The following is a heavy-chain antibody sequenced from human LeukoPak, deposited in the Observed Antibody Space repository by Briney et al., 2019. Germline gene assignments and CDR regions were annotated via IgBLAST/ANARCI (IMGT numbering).Heavy chain of an antibody. D-gene: IGHD1-26*01. CDR2: ISRSAYST. Sequence: GGSLRLSCAASGFTFSNSAMSWVRQAPGKGLEWVSGISRSAYSTNYADSAKGRFTISRDNSKNTLYLQMNSLRAEDTAVYYCAKDRRVDRGSNREHYFDYWGQGTLVTVSS. CDR3: AKDRRVDRGSNREHYFDY. CDR1: GFTFSNSA. J-gene: IGHJ4*02. V-gene: IGHV3-23*01.